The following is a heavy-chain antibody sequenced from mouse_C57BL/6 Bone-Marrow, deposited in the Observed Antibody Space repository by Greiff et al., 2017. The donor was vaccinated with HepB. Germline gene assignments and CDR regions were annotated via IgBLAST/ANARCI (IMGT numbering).Heavy chain of an antibody. Sequence: QVQLQQSGAELAKPGASVKLSCKASGYTFTSYWMHWVKQRPGQGLEWIGYINPSSGYTKYNQKFKDKATLTADKSSSTAYMQLSSLTYEDSAIYYCARRPRYYEGAMDYWGQGTSVTVSS. D-gene: IGHD2-4*01. CDR2: INPSSGYT. CDR3: ARRPRYYEGAMDY. CDR1: GYTFTSYW. J-gene: IGHJ4*01. V-gene: IGHV1-7*01.